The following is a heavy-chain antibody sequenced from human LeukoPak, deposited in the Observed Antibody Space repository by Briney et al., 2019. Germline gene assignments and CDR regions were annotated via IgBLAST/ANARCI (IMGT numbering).Heavy chain of an antibody. CDR3: ARAPTTVVTRRMYNWFDP. J-gene: IGHJ5*02. D-gene: IGHD4-23*01. CDR2: IYHSGST. CDR1: GYSISSGYY. V-gene: IGHV4-38-2*02. Sequence: SETLSLTCSVSGYSISSGYYWGWIRQPPGKGLEWIGSIYHSGSTYYNPSLKSRVTISVDTSKNQFSLKLSSVTAADTAVYYCARAPTTVVTRRMYNWFDPWGQGTLVTVSS.